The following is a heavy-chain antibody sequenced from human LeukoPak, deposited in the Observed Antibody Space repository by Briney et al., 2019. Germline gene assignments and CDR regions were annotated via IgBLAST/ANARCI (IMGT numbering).Heavy chain of an antibody. CDR3: ARDKLFRGKQQEV. CDR1: GGSISSGSYY. D-gene: IGHD1/OR15-1a*01. J-gene: IGHJ4*02. CDR2: IYTSGST. Sequence: SQTLSLTCTVSGGSISSGSYYWSWIRQPAGKGLEWIGRIYTSGSTNYNPSLKSRVTISVDTSKNQFSLKLSSVTAADTAVYYCARDKLFRGKQQEVWGQGTLVTVSS. V-gene: IGHV4-61*02.